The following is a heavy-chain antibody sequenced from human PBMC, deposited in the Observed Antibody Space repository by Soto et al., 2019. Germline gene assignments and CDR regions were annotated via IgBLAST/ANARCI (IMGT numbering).Heavy chain of an antibody. CDR1: GYTFTSYG. Sequence: QVQLVQSGAEVKKPGASVKVSCKASGYTFTSYGISWVRQAPGQGLEWMGWISAYNGNTNYAQKLQGRVTMTTDTXTXTXXMELRSLRSDDTAVYYCARGRLTTVTNAGHGYFDLWGRGTLVTVSS. J-gene: IGHJ2*01. D-gene: IGHD4-17*01. CDR2: ISAYNGNT. V-gene: IGHV1-18*01. CDR3: ARGRLTTVTNAGHGYFDL.